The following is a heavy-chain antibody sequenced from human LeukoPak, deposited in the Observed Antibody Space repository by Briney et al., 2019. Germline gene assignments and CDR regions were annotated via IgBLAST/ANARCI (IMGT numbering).Heavy chain of an antibody. CDR3: AREGVRAARDY. Sequence: PGGSLRLSCAASGFTFSSYWMSWVRQAPGKGLEWVANIKQDGSEKNYGDSVRGRFTISGDNAKSSLYLEMNSLRDEDTAVYYCAREGVRAARDYWGQGTLVAVSS. CDR1: GFTFSSYW. J-gene: IGHJ4*02. CDR2: IKQDGSEK. V-gene: IGHV3-7*01. D-gene: IGHD2-8*01.